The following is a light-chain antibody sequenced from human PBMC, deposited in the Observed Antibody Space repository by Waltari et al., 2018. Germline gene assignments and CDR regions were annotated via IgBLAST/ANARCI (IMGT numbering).Light chain of an antibody. CDR3: QAWDSSTYV. CDR1: QLGATS. J-gene: IGLJ1*01. CDR2: QVT. Sequence: SFDLTQPPSVSVSPGQTARIPCSGAQLGATSACWYHQKPGHSPVLVIYQVTKRPSAIPERFSGSKSGNTATLTISGTQAVDEADYYCQAWDSSTYVFGTGTKVTVL. V-gene: IGLV3-1*01.